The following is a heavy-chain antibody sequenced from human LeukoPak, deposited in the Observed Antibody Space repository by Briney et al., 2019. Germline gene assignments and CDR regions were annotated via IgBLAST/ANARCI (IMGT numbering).Heavy chain of an antibody. Sequence: SETLSLTCTVSGDSISSYYWSWIRQPPGKGLEWIGYIYYSGSTNYNPSLKSRVAMSVDLAKNQLFLKLASMTAADTAMYYCARKDGDYWGQGTLVSVSS. V-gene: IGHV4-59*12. CDR1: GDSISSYY. CDR3: ARKDGDY. CDR2: IYYSGST. J-gene: IGHJ4*02.